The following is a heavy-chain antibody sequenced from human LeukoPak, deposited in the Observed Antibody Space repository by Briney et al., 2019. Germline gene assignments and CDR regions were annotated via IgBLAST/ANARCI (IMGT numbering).Heavy chain of an antibody. D-gene: IGHD3-22*01. V-gene: IGHV1-69*04. CDR3: ARAYYYDSSGYLWFDP. CDR1: GGTFSSYA. CDR2: IIPTLGIA. J-gene: IGHJ5*02. Sequence: SVKVSCKASGGTFSSYAISWVRQAPGQGLEWMGRIIPTLGIANYAQKFQGRVTITADKSTSTAYMELSSLRSEDTAVYYCARAYYYDSSGYLWFDPWGQGTLVTVSS.